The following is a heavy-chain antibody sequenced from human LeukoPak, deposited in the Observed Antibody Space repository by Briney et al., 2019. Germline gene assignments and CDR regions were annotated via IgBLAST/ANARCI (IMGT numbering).Heavy chain of an antibody. CDR2: IRYDGNIK. V-gene: IGHV3-30*02. CDR3: AKDSSWALTRGGYDAFDI. J-gene: IGHJ3*02. D-gene: IGHD3-10*01. Sequence: GGSLRLSCAASGFTFSSYDMHWVRQAPGKGLEWVAFIRYDGNIKYFADSVKGRFTISRDNSKNTLYLQMNSLRAEDTAVYYCAKDSSWALTRGGYDAFDIWGQGTMVTVSS. CDR1: GFTFSSYD.